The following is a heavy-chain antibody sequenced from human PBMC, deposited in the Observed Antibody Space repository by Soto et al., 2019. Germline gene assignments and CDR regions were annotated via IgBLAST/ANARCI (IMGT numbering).Heavy chain of an antibody. J-gene: IGHJ4*02. CDR2: IDHSGST. D-gene: IGHD2-8*02. CDR3: ARDKITGLFDY. V-gene: IGHV4-34*01. CDR1: GGSFSGYY. Sequence: QVQLQQWGAGLLKPSETLSLTCAVYGGSFSGYYWTWIRQPPGTGLEWIGEIDHSGSTTYNPSLKXXVTISVDTSNNQISLKPTSVTAADTAVYYCARDKITGLFDYWGQGTLVTVSS.